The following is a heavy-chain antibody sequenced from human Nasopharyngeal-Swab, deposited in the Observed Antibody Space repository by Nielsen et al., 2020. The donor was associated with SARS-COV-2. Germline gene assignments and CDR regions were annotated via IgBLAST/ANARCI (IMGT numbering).Heavy chain of an antibody. CDR3: ARDLVGATY. J-gene: IGHJ4*02. V-gene: IGHV3-30*04. D-gene: IGHD1-26*01. CDR1: GFTFSSYA. Sequence: GGSLRLSCAASGFTFSSYAMHWVRQAPGKGLEWVAVISYDGSNKYYADSVKGRFTISRGNSKNTLYLQMNSLRAEDTAVYYCARDLVGATYWGQGTLVSVSS. CDR2: ISYDGSNK.